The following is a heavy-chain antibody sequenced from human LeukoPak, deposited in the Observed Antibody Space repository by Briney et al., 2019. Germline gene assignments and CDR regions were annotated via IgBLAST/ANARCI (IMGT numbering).Heavy chain of an antibody. CDR2: IIPILGIA. V-gene: IGHV1-69*04. CDR1: GGTFSSYA. J-gene: IGHJ4*02. CDR3: AREGYSSGWPPYYFDY. D-gene: IGHD6-19*01. Sequence: GASVKVSCKASGGTFSSYAISWVRQAPGQGLEWMGRIIPILGIANYAQKFQGRVTITADKSTSTAYMELSSLRSEDTAVYYCAREGYSSGWPPYYFDYWGQGTLVTVSS.